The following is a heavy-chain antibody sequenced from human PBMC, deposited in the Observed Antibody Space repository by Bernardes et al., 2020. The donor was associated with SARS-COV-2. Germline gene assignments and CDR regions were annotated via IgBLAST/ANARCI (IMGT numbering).Heavy chain of an antibody. J-gene: IGHJ4*02. V-gene: IGHV3-66*01. CDR2: IYSGGST. D-gene: IGHD5-12*01. Sequence: GSLRLSCAASGFTVSSNYMSWVRQAPGKGLEWVSVIYSGGSTYYADSVKGRFTISRDNSKNTLYLRMNSLRAEDTAVYYCARGGVATISPYWGQGTLVTVSS. CDR1: GFTVSSNY. CDR3: ARGGVATISPY.